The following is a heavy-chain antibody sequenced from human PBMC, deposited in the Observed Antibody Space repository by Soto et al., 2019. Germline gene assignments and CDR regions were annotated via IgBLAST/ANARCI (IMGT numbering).Heavy chain of an antibody. CDR3: ARDGGRNSSSWYLGSFGN. CDR2: INAGNGNT. V-gene: IGHV1-3*01. CDR1: RYRYTSCA. D-gene: IGHD6-13*01. Sequence: ASAKVTWKDRRYRYTSCALHSVRQSHRQRLEWMGWINAGNGNTKYSQKFEGRVTITRDTSASTAYMELSSLRSEDTAVYYCARDGGRNSSSWYLGSFGNWGQAPLVSGPS. J-gene: IGHJ4*02.